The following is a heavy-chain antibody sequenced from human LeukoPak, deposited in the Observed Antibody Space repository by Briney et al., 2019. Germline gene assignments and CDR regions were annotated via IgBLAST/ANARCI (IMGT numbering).Heavy chain of an antibody. V-gene: IGHV4-59*12. CDR3: VREGIVRTYDQ. Sequence: SETLSLTCTVSGDSITSYYWYWFRQPPGKELEWIACIYYSGITYYNPSLKSRVTISLDTSKNHFSLRLSSVTAADTAVYYCVREGIVRTYDQWGQGILVTVSS. J-gene: IGHJ4*02. CDR2: IYYSGIT. CDR1: GDSITSYY. D-gene: IGHD2/OR15-2a*01.